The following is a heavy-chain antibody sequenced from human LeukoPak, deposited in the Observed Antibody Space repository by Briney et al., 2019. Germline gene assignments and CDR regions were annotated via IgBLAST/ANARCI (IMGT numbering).Heavy chain of an antibody. CDR2: MNPNSGNT. D-gene: IGHD5-18*01. V-gene: IGHV1-8*03. J-gene: IGHJ6*03. Sequence: GASVKVSCKASGYTFTSYDINWVRQATGQGLEWMGWMNPNSGNTGYAQKFQGRVTITRNTSISTAYMGLSSLRSEDTAVYYCARVGYSYGLGYYMDVWGKGTTVTVSS. CDR3: ARVGYSYGLGYYMDV. CDR1: GYTFTSYD.